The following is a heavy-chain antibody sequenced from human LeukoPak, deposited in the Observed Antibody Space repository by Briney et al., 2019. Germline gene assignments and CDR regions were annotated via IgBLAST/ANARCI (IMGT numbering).Heavy chain of an antibody. D-gene: IGHD6-13*01. CDR3: AKGVSSWYPPHFDY. V-gene: IGHV3-30*18. Sequence: PGRSLRLSCTASGFTLSRYGTHWVRQAPGKGLEWVAVISYDGNNKYYAESVKGRFTISRDNPKNTLYLQMNSLRAEDTAVYYCAKGVSSWYPPHFDYWGQGTLITVSS. J-gene: IGHJ4*02. CDR2: ISYDGNNK. CDR1: GFTLSRYG.